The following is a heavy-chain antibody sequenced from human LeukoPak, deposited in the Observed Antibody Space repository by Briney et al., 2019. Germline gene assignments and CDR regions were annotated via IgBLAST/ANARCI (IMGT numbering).Heavy chain of an antibody. CDR3: AKDLLKEGSYGSGIDWFDP. V-gene: IGHV3-30*02. CDR1: GFTFNSYG. J-gene: IGHJ5*02. CDR2: IRYDGSHK. D-gene: IGHD3-10*01. Sequence: GGSLRLSCVASGFTFNSYGMHWVRQAPGKGLEWVSFIRYDGSHKHYADSVKGRFTISRENSKKTLYLQMNSLRPEDTAMYYCAKDLLKEGSYGSGIDWFDPWGQGAQVTVSS.